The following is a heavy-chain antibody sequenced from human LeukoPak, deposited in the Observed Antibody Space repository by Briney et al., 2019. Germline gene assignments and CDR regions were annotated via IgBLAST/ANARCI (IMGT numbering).Heavy chain of an antibody. Sequence: GGSLRLSCAASGFTFSSYSMNWVRQAPGKGLEWVSYISKSSDRIYHADSVKGRFTISRDNAKNSLYLQMDSLRAEDTAVYYCARDLLNDEGSSYFFDQWGQGTLVTVSS. CDR3: ARDLLNDEGSSYFFDQ. J-gene: IGHJ4*02. D-gene: IGHD2-2*01. CDR1: GFTFSSYS. V-gene: IGHV3-48*04. CDR2: ISKSSDRI.